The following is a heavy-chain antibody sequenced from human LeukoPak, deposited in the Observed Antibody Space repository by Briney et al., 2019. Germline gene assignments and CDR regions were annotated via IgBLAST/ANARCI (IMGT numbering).Heavy chain of an antibody. CDR3: ARARHRFDSRGYYFDY. Sequence: SETLSLTCTVSGDSVNTINYFWGWLRQPPGKGLEWIATIDYSGSTYYNPSLKTRLTLSVDTSKNQFSLKLASVTATDTAVFYCARARHRFDSRGYYFDYWGQGKPVTVSS. D-gene: IGHD3-22*01. J-gene: IGHJ4*02. V-gene: IGHV4-39*01. CDR1: GDSVNTINYF. CDR2: IDYSGST.